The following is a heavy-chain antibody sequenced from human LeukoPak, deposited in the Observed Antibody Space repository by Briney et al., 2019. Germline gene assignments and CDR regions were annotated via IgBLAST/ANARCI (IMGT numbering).Heavy chain of an antibody. V-gene: IGHV3-21*01. CDR1: GFTFSSYS. D-gene: IGHD3-16*01. CDR2: ISTGSSYI. CDR3: AKDTPLCYFDY. J-gene: IGHJ4*02. Sequence: GGSLRLSCAASGFTFSSYSMNWVRQAPGKGLEWVSSISTGSSYIHYADSVKGRFTISRDNAKNSLYLQMNSLRADDTAVYYCAKDTPLCYFDYWGQGTLVTVSS.